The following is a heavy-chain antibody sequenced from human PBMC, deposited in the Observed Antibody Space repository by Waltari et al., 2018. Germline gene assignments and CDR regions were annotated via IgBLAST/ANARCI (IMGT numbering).Heavy chain of an antibody. CDR1: GGSISSSSYY. CDR3: ARVGGYGIVGAPGIQH. J-gene: IGHJ1*01. Sequence: QLQLQESGTGMVKPSETLSLTCTGSGGSISSSSYYWGWLRQPPGKGLEWIGSIYYSGSTSYNPSLKSRVTISVDTSKNQFSLKLSSVTAADTAVYYCARVGGYGIVGAPGIQHWGQGTLVTVSS. V-gene: IGHV4-39*07. CDR2: IYYSGST. D-gene: IGHD1-26*01.